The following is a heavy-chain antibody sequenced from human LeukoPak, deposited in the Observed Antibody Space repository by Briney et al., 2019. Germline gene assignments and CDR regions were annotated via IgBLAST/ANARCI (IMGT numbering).Heavy chain of an antibody. Sequence: QPGGSLRLSCAASGFTFSSYAMSWVRQAPGKGLEWVSAISGSGGSTYYADSVKGRFTISRDNSKNTLYLQMNSLRAEDTAVYYCAKDLGYSGGWLYYFDYWGQGTLVTVSS. CDR3: AKDLGYSGGWLYYFDY. CDR2: ISGSGGST. V-gene: IGHV3-23*01. J-gene: IGHJ4*02. CDR1: GFTFSSYA. D-gene: IGHD6-19*01.